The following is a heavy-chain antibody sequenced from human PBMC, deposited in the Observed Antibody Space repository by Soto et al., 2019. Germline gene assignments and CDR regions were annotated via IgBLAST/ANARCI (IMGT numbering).Heavy chain of an antibody. Sequence: GGSLRLSCAVTDFTVGRNFMTWVRQAPGKGLESVAVIYSGGNTHHADSVKGRFTISRDTSKNTLYLQMNSLRSDDTAVYYCARDSIMALDWFDPWGQGTLVTVSS. CDR3: ARDSIMALDWFDP. J-gene: IGHJ5*02. V-gene: IGHV3-53*05. D-gene: IGHD3-16*01. CDR1: DFTVGRNF. CDR2: IYSGGNT.